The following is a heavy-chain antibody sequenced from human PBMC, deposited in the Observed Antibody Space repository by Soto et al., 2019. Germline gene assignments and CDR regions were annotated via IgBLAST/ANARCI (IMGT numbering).Heavy chain of an antibody. V-gene: IGHV3-11*01. J-gene: IGHJ6*03. Sequence: QVQLVESGGGLVKPGGSLRLSCAASGFTFSDYYMGWIRQAPGKGLEWVSYISSSGSTIYYEDSVKGRFTISRDNAKNSLYLQMNSLRAEDTAVYYCARTPTLVDTYYYYMDVWGKGTTVTVSS. CDR2: ISSSGSTI. CDR1: GFTFSDYY. CDR3: ARTPTLVDTYYYYMDV. D-gene: IGHD2-2*01.